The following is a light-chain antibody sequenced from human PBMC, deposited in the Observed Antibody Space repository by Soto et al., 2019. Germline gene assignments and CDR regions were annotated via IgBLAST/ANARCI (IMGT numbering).Light chain of an antibody. Sequence: EIVLTQSPDTLSLSQGERATLSCRASQSVSSYLAWYQQKPGQAPRLLIYDASNRATGIPARFSGSGSGTDFTLTISSLEPEDFAFYYCQQRSNWPWTFGQGTKVEIK. CDR1: QSVSSY. CDR2: DAS. V-gene: IGKV3-11*01. CDR3: QQRSNWPWT. J-gene: IGKJ1*01.